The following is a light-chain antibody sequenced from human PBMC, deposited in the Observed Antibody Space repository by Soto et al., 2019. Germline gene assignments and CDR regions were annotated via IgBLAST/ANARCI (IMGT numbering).Light chain of an antibody. Sequence: LTQPASVXVSPGQSITISCTGTSSDVGSYNRVSWYQQPPGTAPKLIIYDVSNRPSGVSIRFSGSKSGNTASLTISGIQAEDEADYFCNSYTTSSTYVFGTGTKVTVL. CDR1: SSDVGSYNR. J-gene: IGLJ1*01. CDR2: DVS. CDR3: NSYTTSSTYV. V-gene: IGLV2-14*01.